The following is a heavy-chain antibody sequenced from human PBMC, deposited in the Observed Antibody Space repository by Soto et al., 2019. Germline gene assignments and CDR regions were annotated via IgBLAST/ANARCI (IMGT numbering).Heavy chain of an antibody. V-gene: IGHV4-59*01. Sequence: QVQLQESGPGVVKPSETLALTCTVSGGSISNYYWSWLRQSPGKGLEWIGYIYYSGSTNHNPSLKSRITISVDTSKSQFSLKLRSMTAADTAVYYCARESITMIRGVQPHSWFDPWGQGTLVTVSS. CDR2: IYYSGST. D-gene: IGHD3-10*01. CDR3: ARESITMIRGVQPHSWFDP. J-gene: IGHJ5*02. CDR1: GGSISNYY.